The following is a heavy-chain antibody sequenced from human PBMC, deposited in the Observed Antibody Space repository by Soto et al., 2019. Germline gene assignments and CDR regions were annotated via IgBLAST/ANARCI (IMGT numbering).Heavy chain of an antibody. J-gene: IGHJ5*02. CDR2: IYPGDSET. D-gene: IGHD2-15*01. CDR1: GYTFSNFW. CDR3: ATSGGSFPFDP. V-gene: IGHV5-51*01. Sequence: GESLKISCQCSGYTFSNFWIAWVRQLPGKGLEYMGIIYPGDSETRYSPSFQGQVTISADKSISTAYLQWGSLRASDTGMYYCATSGGSFPFDPWGQGTLVTVSS.